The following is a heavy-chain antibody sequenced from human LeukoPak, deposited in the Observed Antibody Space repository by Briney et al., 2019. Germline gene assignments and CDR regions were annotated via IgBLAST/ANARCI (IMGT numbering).Heavy chain of an antibody. J-gene: IGHJ4*02. D-gene: IGHD3-22*01. CDR3: ARSDSSGYFDY. CDR1: DSSISSTSY. CDR2: IYHSGGT. V-gene: IGHV4-38-2*01. Sequence: SETLSLTCAVSDSSISSTSYWGWIRQPPGKGLEWIGSIYHSGGTVYNPSLKSRVTISVDTSKKQFSLKLTSVTAADTAVYYCARSDSSGYFDYWGQGTLVTVSS.